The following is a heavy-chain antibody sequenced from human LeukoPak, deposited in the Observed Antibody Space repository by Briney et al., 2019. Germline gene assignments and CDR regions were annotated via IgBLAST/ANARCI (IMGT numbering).Heavy chain of an antibody. CDR2: IKQDGSEK. CDR1: GFTFSLYW. D-gene: IGHD3-9*01. Sequence: GGSLRLSCAASGFTFSLYWVNWVRRAPGKGLEWVANIKQDGSEKNYVYSVKGRFTISRDNAKNSLYLQMNNLRVEDTAMYYCAGGTGFIIKDWGQGTLVTVSS. CDR3: AGGTGFIIKD. V-gene: IGHV3-7*03. J-gene: IGHJ4*02.